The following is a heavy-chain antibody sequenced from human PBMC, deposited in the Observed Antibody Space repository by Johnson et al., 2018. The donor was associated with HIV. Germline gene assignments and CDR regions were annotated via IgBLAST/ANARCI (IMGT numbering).Heavy chain of an antibody. V-gene: IGHV3-30*18. Sequence: QVQLVESGGGLVKPGGSLRLSCVASGFTFSSYGMHWVRQAPGKGLEWLAVISYDGSNKYYADSVKGRFTISRDNSKNTLYLQMNSLRAEDTALYYCAKEYYYDSSGFPDAFDIWGQGTMVTVSS. J-gene: IGHJ3*02. D-gene: IGHD3-22*01. CDR2: ISYDGSNK. CDR3: AKEYYYDSSGFPDAFDI. CDR1: GFTFSSYG.